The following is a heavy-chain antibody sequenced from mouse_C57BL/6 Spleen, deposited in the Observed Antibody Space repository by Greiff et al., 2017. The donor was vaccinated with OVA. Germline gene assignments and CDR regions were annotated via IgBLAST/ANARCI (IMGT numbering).Heavy chain of an antibody. CDR2: INPYNGGT. D-gene: IGHD2-12*01. V-gene: IGHV1-26*01. Sequence: EVQLQQSGPELVKPGASVKISCKASGYTFTDYYMNWVKQSHGKSLEWIGDINPYNGGTSYNQKFKGKATLTVDKSSSTAYMELRSLTSEDSAVYYGATYYSHYFDYWGQGTTLTVSS. CDR3: ATYYSHYFDY. J-gene: IGHJ2*01. CDR1: GYTFTDYY.